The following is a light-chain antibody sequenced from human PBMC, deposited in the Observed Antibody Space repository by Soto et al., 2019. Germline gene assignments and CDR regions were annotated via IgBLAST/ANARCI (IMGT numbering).Light chain of an antibody. Sequence: QSALTQPPSASESPGQSVTISCTGTSSDVGGYNYVSWYQQYPGRAPKLMIYEVTKRPSGVTDRFSGSKSGNTASLTVSGLQAEDEADYYCSSYAASNNFYFVFGGGTQLTVL. CDR2: EVT. CDR3: SSYAASNNFYFV. V-gene: IGLV2-8*01. CDR1: SSDVGGYNY. J-gene: IGLJ3*02.